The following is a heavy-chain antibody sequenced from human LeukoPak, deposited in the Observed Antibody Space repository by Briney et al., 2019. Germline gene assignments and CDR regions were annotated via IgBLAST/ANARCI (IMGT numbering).Heavy chain of an antibody. J-gene: IGHJ6*02. CDR3: ARVYGSGSTLDYYYGMDV. V-gene: IGHV4-59*01. Sequence: SETLSLTCTVSGGSISSYYWSWIRQPPGKGLEWIGYIYYSGSTNYDPSLKSRVTISVDTSKNQFSLKRSSVTAADTAVYYCARVYGSGSTLDYYYGMDVWGQGTTVTVSS. D-gene: IGHD3-10*01. CDR1: GGSISSYY. CDR2: IYYSGST.